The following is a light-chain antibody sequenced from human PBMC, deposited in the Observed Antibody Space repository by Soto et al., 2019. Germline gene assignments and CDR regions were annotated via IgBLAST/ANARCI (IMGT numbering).Light chain of an antibody. J-gene: IGLJ1*01. V-gene: IGLV2-14*01. CDR3: SSYTSGRDVYV. CDR2: EVS. Sequence: QSVLTQPAFVSGSPGQSITISCTGTSSDVGSYHYVSWFQQHPGKAPKLIIFEVSDRPSGVSTRFSGSKSGDTASLTISGLQADDEADYYCSSYTSGRDVYVFGGGTKVTVL. CDR1: SSDVGSYHY.